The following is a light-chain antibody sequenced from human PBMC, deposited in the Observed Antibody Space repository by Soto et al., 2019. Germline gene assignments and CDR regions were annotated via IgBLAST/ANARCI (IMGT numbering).Light chain of an antibody. J-gene: IGKJ5*01. CDR2: AAS. Sequence: DIQMTQSPSTLAGSLGDRVTITCRASQSIKNFLNWYQQKPGKAPKLLIYAASSLQSGVPSRFSGSGSGTDFILTISSLQPEDFETYYCQQSYSNPIGFGQGTRLEIK. CDR3: QQSYSNPIG. V-gene: IGKV1-39*01. CDR1: QSIKNF.